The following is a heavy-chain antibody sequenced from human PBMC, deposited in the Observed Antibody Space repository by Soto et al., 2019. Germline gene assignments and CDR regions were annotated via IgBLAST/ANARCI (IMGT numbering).Heavy chain of an antibody. J-gene: IGHJ3*01. CDR3: ARYSTDGEDGLCKPLNTFDG. D-gene: IGHD2-8*01. Sequence: ASVKVSCKATGYTFINYDINWVRQATGQGLEWMGWMNPNSGNTGSAQTFQGRLTMTRDTSTNTAYMELSGLGPEDTAVYYCARYSTDGEDGLCKPLNTFDGWGQGTLVTVSS. CDR2: MNPNSGNT. V-gene: IGHV1-8*01. CDR1: GYTFINYD.